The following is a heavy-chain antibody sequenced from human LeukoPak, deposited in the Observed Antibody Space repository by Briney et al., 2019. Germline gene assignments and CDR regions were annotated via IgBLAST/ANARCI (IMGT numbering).Heavy chain of an antibody. CDR1: GFNLSSYW. D-gene: IGHD2/OR15-2a*01. V-gene: IGHV3-7*03. CDR2: IKEDGSEK. J-gene: IGHJ5*02. CDR3: AKVTFEGVDP. Sequence: GGSLRLSCVASGFNLSSYWMSWVRQAPGKGLEWVANIKEDGSEKYYVDSVKGRFTISRDNAKNSLYLQMNSLRAEDTAVYYCAKVTFEGVDPWGQGTLVTVSS.